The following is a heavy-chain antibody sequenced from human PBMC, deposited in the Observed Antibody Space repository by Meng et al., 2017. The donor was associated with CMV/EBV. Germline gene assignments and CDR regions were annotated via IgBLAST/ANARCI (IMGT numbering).Heavy chain of an antibody. CDR3: ARGGSGYDAYYYYYGMDV. CDR1: TFSSYW. J-gene: IGHJ6*02. CDR2: INSDGSST. Sequence: TFSSYWMHWVRQAPGKGLVWVSRINSDGSSTSYADSVKGRFTISRDNAKNTLYLQMNSLRAEDTAVYYCARGGSGYDAYYYYYGMDVWGQGTTVTVSS. V-gene: IGHV3-74*01. D-gene: IGHD5-12*01.